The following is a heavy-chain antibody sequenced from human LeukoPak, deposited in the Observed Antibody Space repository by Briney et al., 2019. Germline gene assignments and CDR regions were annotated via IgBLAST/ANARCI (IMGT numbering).Heavy chain of an antibody. V-gene: IGHV4-59*01. D-gene: IGHD3-22*01. J-gene: IGHJ4*02. CDR1: GGSISSYS. Sequence: PSGTLSLTCTVSGGSISSYSWSWIRQPPGKGLEWIGYIYYTGCTNYNPSLKSRVTISADTSKNQFSLKVGSVTAADTAVYYCARGPYYYDSSGYYYSYFDYWGQGTLVTVS. CDR3: ARGPYYYDSSGYYYSYFDY. CDR2: IYYTGCT.